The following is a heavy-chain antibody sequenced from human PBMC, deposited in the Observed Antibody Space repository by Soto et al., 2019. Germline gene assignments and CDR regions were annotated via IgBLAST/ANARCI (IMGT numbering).Heavy chain of an antibody. CDR3: ARDLDTYYYDSSGYGDAFDI. J-gene: IGHJ3*02. D-gene: IGHD3-22*01. Sequence: QVQLQESGPGLVKPSQTLSLTCTVSGGSISSGDYYWSWIRQPPGKGLEWIGYIYYSGSTYYNPSLKSRVTISVDTSKNHFSLKLSSVTAADTAMYYCARDLDTYYYDSSGYGDAFDIWGQGTMVTVSS. CDR1: GGSISSGDYY. V-gene: IGHV4-30-4*01. CDR2: IYYSGST.